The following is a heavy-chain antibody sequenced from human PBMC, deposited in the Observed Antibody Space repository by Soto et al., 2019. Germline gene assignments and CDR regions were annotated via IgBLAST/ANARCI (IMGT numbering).Heavy chain of an antibody. CDR1: AGSISGHY. Sequence: SETLSLTCTVSAGSISGHYWSWIRQSAGKGLEWIGRIYPSGSTDYNPSLNSRVTMSLDMSKNQFSLDLTSETAADTAVYFCAREWSYRGNDFWGRGTLVTVSS. D-gene: IGHD5-12*01. CDR2: IYPSGST. CDR3: AREWSYRGNDF. V-gene: IGHV4-4*07. J-gene: IGHJ4*02.